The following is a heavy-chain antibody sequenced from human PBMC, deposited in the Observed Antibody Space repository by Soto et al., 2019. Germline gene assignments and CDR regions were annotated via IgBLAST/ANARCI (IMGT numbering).Heavy chain of an antibody. CDR1: GVSNTGGDYY. V-gene: IGHV4-30-4*01. CDR3: ARDRRVTNSWSPGDSYHYGLDV. D-gene: IGHD6-13*01. CDR2: IFYNGAT. J-gene: IGHJ6*02. Sequence: QVQLAESGPGLVKPSHSPSLTFTVSGVSNTGGDYYWSLIRQAPGKGPEWVGKIFYNGATSYNPSLESRVTISLDRSKNQFSLKLDSVTAADTAVYYCARDRRVTNSWSPGDSYHYGLDVWGQGTTVTVSS.